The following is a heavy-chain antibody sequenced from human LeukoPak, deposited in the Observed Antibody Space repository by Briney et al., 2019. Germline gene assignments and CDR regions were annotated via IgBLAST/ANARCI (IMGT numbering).Heavy chain of an antibody. V-gene: IGHV3-53*01. CDR1: GFTVSSNY. CDR3: ARAPHYDPPID. CDR2: IYNGGGST. D-gene: IGHD3-3*01. J-gene: IGHJ4*02. Sequence: GGSLRLSCAASGFTVSSNYMSWVRQAPGKGLEWVSIIYNGGGSTYYADSVKGRFTISRDNSKNTLYLQMNSLRAKDTAVYSCARAPHYDPPIDWGQGSLVTVSS.